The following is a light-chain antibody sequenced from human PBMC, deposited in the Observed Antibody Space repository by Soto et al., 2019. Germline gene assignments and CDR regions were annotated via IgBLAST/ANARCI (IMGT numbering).Light chain of an antibody. CDR2: KAS. CDR1: QSISSW. CDR3: QNYNSFPT. J-gene: IGKJ1*01. V-gene: IGKV1-5*03. Sequence: DIQMTQSPSTLSASVGDRVTITCRASQSISSWLAWYQQKPGKAPKLLIYKASSLESGVQSRFSSSGTGTEYTLTISSLPPDDFEPYYCQNYNSFPTFCQGTKVEIK.